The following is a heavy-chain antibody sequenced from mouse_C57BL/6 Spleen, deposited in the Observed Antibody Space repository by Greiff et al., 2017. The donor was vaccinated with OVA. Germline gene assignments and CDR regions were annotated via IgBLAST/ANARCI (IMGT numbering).Heavy chain of an antibody. V-gene: IGHV1-69*01. J-gene: IGHJ2*01. CDR2: IDPSDSYT. D-gene: IGHD2-1*01. Sequence: QVQLQQPGAELVMPGASVKLSCKASGYTFTSYWMHWVKQRPGQGLEWIGEIDPSDSYTNYNQKFKGKSTLTVDKSSSTAYMQLSSLTSEDSAVYYFAGGNYGFDYWGQGTTLTVSA. CDR3: AGGNYGFDY. CDR1: GYTFTSYW.